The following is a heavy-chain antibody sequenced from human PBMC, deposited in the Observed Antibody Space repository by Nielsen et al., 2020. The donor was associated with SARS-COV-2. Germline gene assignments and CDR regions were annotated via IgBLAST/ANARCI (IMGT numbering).Heavy chain of an antibody. V-gene: IGHV3-74*01. CDR2: INSDGSST. J-gene: IGHJ4*02. CDR3: ARDSYSYGYDY. Sequence: GESLKISCAASGFTFSSYWMHWGRQAPGKGLVWVSRINSDGSSTSYADSVKGRFTISRDNAKNSLYLQMNSLRAEDTAVYYCARDSYSYGYDYWGQGTLVTVSS. D-gene: IGHD5-18*01. CDR1: GFTFSSYW.